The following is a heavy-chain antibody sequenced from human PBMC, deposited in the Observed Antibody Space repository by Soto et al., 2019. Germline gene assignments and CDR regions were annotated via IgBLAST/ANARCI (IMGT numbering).Heavy chain of an antibody. V-gene: IGHV4-4*02. J-gene: IGHJ6*02. CDR2: INHSGST. CDR3: ARVDGGDYYYGMDV. Sequence: SETLSLTCAVSGGSISSSNWWSWVRQPPGKGLEWIGEINHSGSTNYNPSLKSRVTISVDTSKNQFSLKLSSVTAADTAVYYCARVDGGDYYYGMDVWGQGTTVTVSS. CDR1: GGSISSSNW. D-gene: IGHD4-17*01.